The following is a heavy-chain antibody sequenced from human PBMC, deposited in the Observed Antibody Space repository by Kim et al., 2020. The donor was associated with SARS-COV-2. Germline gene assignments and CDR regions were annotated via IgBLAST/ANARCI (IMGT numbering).Heavy chain of an antibody. J-gene: IGHJ2*01. V-gene: IGHV3-23*01. CDR3: AKDPKYSSGWYSVDWYFDL. CDR1: GFTFSSYA. CDR2: ISGSGGST. D-gene: IGHD6-19*01. Sequence: GGSLRLSCAASGFTFSSYAMSWVRQAPGKGLEWVSAISGSGGSTYYADSVKGRFTISRDNSKNTLYLQMNSLRAEDTAVYYCAKDPKYSSGWYSVDWYFDLWGRGTLVTVSS.